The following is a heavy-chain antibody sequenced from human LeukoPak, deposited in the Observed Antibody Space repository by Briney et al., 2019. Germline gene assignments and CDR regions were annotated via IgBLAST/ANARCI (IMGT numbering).Heavy chain of an antibody. Sequence: GGSLRLSCAASGFTFSSYAMDWIRQAPGKGVEWVAVISYDGSKKYYADSVRGRFTISRDNSKNTVYLQMNSLRGDDTAVYYCARSLDYWGQGTLVTVSS. CDR3: ARSLDY. J-gene: IGHJ4*02. CDR1: GFTFSSYA. V-gene: IGHV3-30-3*01. CDR2: ISYDGSKK.